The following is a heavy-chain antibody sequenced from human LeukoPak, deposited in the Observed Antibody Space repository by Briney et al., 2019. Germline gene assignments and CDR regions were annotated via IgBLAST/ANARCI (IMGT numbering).Heavy chain of an antibody. Sequence: PSETLSLTCTVSGASISSYYWSWIRQPPGKGLEWIGYIYYSGSTNYNPSLKSRVTISVDTSKNQFSLKLSSVTAADTAVYYCARFAHDAFDIWGQGTMVTVSS. CDR3: ARFAHDAFDI. CDR2: IYYSGST. V-gene: IGHV4-59*08. J-gene: IGHJ3*02. CDR1: GASISSYY. D-gene: IGHD2-21*01.